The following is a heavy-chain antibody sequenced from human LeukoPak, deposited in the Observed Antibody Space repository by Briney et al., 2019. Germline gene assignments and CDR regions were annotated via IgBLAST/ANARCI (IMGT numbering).Heavy chain of an antibody. D-gene: IGHD3-3*01. CDR3: ARDRETIFGVVPYYYYYYMDV. V-gene: IGHV4-39*07. CDR2: IYYSGST. CDR1: GGSFSSSSYY. Sequence: SETLSLTCTVSGGSFSSSSYYWGWIRQPPGKGLEWIGSIYYSGSTYYNPSLKGRVTMSVDTSKNQFSLKLSSVTAADTAVYYCARDRETIFGVVPYYYYYYMDVWGKGTTVTVSS. J-gene: IGHJ6*03.